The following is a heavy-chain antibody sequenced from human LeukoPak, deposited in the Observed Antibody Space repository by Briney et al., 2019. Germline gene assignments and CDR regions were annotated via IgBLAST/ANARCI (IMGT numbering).Heavy chain of an antibody. J-gene: IGHJ5*02. D-gene: IGHD5-18*01. V-gene: IGHV4-59*08. CDR2: IYYSGST. CDR3: AGFTAMTTGGWFDP. CDR1: GGSISSYY. Sequence: SETLSLTCTVSGGSISSYYWSWIRQPPGKGLEWIGYIYYSGSTYYNPSLKSRVTLSVDTSKDQFSLKLSSVTAADTAVYYCAGFTAMTTGGWFDPWGQGTLVTVSS.